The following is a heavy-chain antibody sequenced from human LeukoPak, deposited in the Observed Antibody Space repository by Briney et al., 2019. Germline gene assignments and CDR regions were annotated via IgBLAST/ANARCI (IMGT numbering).Heavy chain of an antibody. CDR3: ARGGDYYDSSGPLY. Sequence: ASVKVSCKASGYTFTGYYMHWVRQAPGQGLEWMGWINPNSGGTNYAQKFQGRVTITRDTSTSTVYMDLSSLRSEDTAVYYCARGGDYYDSSGPLYWGQGTLVTVSS. CDR2: INPNSGGT. CDR1: GYTFTGYY. J-gene: IGHJ4*02. D-gene: IGHD3-22*01. V-gene: IGHV1-2*02.